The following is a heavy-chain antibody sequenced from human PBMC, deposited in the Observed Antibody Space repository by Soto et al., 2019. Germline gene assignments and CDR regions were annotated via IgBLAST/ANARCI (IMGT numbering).Heavy chain of an antibody. CDR3: ASRGSGVRARHA. Sequence: GSLKLSCSASGFTLSDYYMSWIRQAPGKGLDWVSYIISSGSTIYYADSVKGRFTISRDNAKNSLYLQMNSLRAEDTAVYYYASRGSGVRARHAWGQVNLVTVSS. CDR2: IISSGSTI. CDR1: GFTLSDYY. J-gene: IGHJ5*02. D-gene: IGHD1-26*01. V-gene: IGHV3-11*01.